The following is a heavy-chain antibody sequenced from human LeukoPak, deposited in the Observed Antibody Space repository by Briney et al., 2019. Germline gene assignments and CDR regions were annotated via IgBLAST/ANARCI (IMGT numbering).Heavy chain of an antibody. Sequence: GGSLRLSCAASGFTFSSYWMTWVRQAPGKGLEWVAVIWYDGSNKYYADSVKGRFTISRDNSKNTLYLQMNSLRAEDTAVYYCARDYCSSISCMDYWGQGTLVTVSS. CDR2: IWYDGSNK. CDR1: GFTFSSYW. D-gene: IGHD2-2*01. CDR3: ARDYCSSISCMDY. V-gene: IGHV3-33*08. J-gene: IGHJ4*02.